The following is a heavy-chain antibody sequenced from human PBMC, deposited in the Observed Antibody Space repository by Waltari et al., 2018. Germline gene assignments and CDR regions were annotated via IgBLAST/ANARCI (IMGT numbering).Heavy chain of an antibody. V-gene: IGHV1-3*01. CDR2: INAGNGNT. D-gene: IGHD3-3*01. CDR3: ARVVLAYYDFWSSFDY. Sequence: QVQLVQSGAEVKKPGASVKVSCKASGYTFTSYAMHWVRQAPGQRLEWMGWINAGNGNTKYSQKFQGRVTITRDTSASTAYMELSSLRSEDTAVYYCARVVLAYYDFWSSFDYWGQGTLVTVSS. J-gene: IGHJ4*02. CDR1: GYTFTSYA.